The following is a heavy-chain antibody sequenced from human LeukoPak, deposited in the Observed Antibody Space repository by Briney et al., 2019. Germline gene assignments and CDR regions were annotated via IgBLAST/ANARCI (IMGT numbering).Heavy chain of an antibody. D-gene: IGHD4-23*01. CDR3: ARHRYGGNAHFEY. V-gene: IGHV4-34*01. J-gene: IGHJ4*02. CDR2: INHSGST. CDR1: GGSFSGYY. Sequence: SETLSLTCAVYGGSFSGYYWSWIRQPPGKGLEWIGEINHSGSTNYNPSLKSRVTIPVDTSKNQFSLKLSSVTAADTAVYYCARHRYGGNAHFEYWGQGTLVTVSS.